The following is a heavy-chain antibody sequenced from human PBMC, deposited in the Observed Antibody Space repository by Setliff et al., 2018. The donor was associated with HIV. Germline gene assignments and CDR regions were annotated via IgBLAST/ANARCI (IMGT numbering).Heavy chain of an antibody. V-gene: IGHV1-18*01. D-gene: IGHD6-25*01. J-gene: IGHJ4*02. Sequence: ASVKVSCKASGYTFTSYGISWVRQAPGQGLEWMGWISGYNGNTNFVQKLQGRVTMTTDTSTSTAYMELRSLRSDDTAVYYCARDRLNVYSSGWGVGYWGQGTLVTVSS. CDR3: ARDRLNVYSSGWGVGY. CDR1: GYTFTSYG. CDR2: ISGYNGNT.